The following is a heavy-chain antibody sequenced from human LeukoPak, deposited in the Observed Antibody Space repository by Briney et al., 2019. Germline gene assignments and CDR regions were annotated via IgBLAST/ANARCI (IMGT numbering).Heavy chain of an antibody. CDR3: ARVSTMVRGPNDY. V-gene: IGHV3-48*04. CDR2: ISSSGSTI. D-gene: IGHD3-10*01. Sequence: GGSLRLSCAASGFTFSSYWMSWVRQAPGKGLEWVSYISSSGSTIYYADSVKGRFTISRDNAKNSLYLQMNSLRAEDTAVYYCARVSTMVRGPNDYWGQGTLVTVSS. J-gene: IGHJ4*02. CDR1: GFTFSSYW.